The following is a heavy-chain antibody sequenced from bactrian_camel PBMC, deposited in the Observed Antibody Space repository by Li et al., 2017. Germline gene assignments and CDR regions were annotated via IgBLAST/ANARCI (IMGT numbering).Heavy chain of an antibody. Sequence: HVQLVESGGGSVQAGGSLRLSCAASGYTDSMDCMGWFRQRPGKSREGIAAIATDSMPTYADSVKGRFTISRDTAKNTLNLQMNSLKPEDTAMYFCAATTSRSRSWSTPSAYEYWGQGTQVTVS. J-gene: IGHJ4*01. CDR1: GYTDSMDC. CDR2: IATDSMP. CDR3: AATTSRSRSWSTPSAYEY. D-gene: IGHD1*01. V-gene: IGHV3S53*01.